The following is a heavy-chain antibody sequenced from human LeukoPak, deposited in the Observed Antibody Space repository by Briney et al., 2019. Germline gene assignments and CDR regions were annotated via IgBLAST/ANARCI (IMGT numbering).Heavy chain of an antibody. CDR2: ISYDGSNK. J-gene: IGHJ6*03. D-gene: IGHD5-12*01. V-gene: IGHV3-30*04. Sequence: PGGSLRLSCAASGFTFSSYAMHWVRQAPGKGLEWVAVISYDGSNKYYADSVKGRFTISRDNAKNSLYLQMNSLRAEDTALYYCAKDTVKVTTIRRVPHYMDVWGKGTTVTISS. CDR3: AKDTVKVTTIRRVPHYMDV. CDR1: GFTFSSYA.